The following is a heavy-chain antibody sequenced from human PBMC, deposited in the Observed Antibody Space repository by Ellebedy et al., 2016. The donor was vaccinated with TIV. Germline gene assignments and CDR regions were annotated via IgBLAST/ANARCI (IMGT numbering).Heavy chain of an antibody. CDR3: NTGWAFDD. CDR1: GIIVNNAY. J-gene: IGHJ3*01. CDR2: IQSRSEGGTA. V-gene: IGHV3-15*05. Sequence: GESLKISCEASGIIVNNAYMTWVRQAPGKGLECVGRIQSRSEGGTAAYAAPVKGRVIISRDESENKLFLQMYSLRPEDTGVYYCNTGWAFDDWGQGTMVTVSS.